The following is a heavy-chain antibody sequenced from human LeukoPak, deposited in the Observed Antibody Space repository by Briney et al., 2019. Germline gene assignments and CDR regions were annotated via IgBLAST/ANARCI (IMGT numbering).Heavy chain of an antibody. D-gene: IGHD6-19*01. CDR3: ARRRYSSGWYFDY. CDR1: GFTFSSYR. J-gene: IGHJ4*02. Sequence: GGSLRLSCAASGFTFSSYRMSWVRQAPGKGLEGVANIKQDGSEKYYVDSVKGRFTISRDNAKNSLYLQMNSLRAENTAVYYCARRRYSSGWYFDYWGQGTLVTVSS. CDR2: IKQDGSEK. V-gene: IGHV3-7*04.